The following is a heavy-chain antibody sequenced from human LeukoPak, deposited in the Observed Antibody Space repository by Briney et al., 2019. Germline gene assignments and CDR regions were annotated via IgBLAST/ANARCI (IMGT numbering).Heavy chain of an antibody. CDR1: GFTFSSYS. Sequence: GGSLRPSCAASGFTFSSYSMNWVRQAPGKGLEWVSSISSSSSYIYYADSGKGRFTISRDNAKNSLYLQMNSLRAEDTAVYYCARDRQNYSYGLGVDYWGQGTLVTVSS. D-gene: IGHD5-18*01. CDR3: ARDRQNYSYGLGVDY. V-gene: IGHV3-21*01. J-gene: IGHJ4*02. CDR2: ISSSSSYI.